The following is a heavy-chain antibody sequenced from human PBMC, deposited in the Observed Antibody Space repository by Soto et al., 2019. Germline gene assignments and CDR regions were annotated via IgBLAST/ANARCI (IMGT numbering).Heavy chain of an antibody. Sequence: HPGGSLRLSCAASGFTFRSYSMNWVRQAPGKGLEWVSYISSSSSTIHYADSVKGRFTISRDNAKSSLYLQMNSLRDEDTAVYYCARDRGATITGLVYYYYGMDAWGQGTTVTVSS. V-gene: IGHV3-48*02. D-gene: IGHD5-12*01. CDR1: GFTFRSYS. CDR3: ARDRGATITGLVYYYYGMDA. J-gene: IGHJ6*02. CDR2: ISSSSSTI.